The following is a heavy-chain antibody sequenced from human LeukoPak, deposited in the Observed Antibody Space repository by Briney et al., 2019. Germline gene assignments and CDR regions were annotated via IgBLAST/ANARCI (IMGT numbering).Heavy chain of an antibody. CDR2: ISGSGGST. V-gene: IGHV3-23*01. CDR1: GFTFSSYA. J-gene: IGHJ4*02. CDR3: AKDSFKVYCSGGSCYYFDY. Sequence: GGSLRLSCAASGFTFSSYAMSWVRQAPGKGLDWVSAISGSGGSTYYADSVKGRFTISRDNSKNTLYLQMNSLRAEDTAVYYCAKDSFKVYCSGGSCYYFDYWGQGTLVTVSS. D-gene: IGHD2-15*01.